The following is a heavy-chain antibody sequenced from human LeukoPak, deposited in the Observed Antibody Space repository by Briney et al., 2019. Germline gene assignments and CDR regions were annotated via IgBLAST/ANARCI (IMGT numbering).Heavy chain of an antibody. CDR1: GFTFSSYA. D-gene: IGHD2-15*01. CDR2: ISGGGGST. V-gene: IGHV3-23*01. CDR3: AKFQRGAATPYYFDY. J-gene: IGHJ4*02. Sequence: GGSLRLSCAASGFTFSSYAMSWVRQAPGKGLEWVSAISGGGGSTYYADSVKGRFTISRDNSKNTLYLQMNSLRAEDTAVYYCAKFQRGAATPYYFDYWGQGTLVTVSS.